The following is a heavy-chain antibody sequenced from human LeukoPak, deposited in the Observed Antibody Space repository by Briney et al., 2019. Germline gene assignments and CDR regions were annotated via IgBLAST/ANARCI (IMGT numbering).Heavy chain of an antibody. Sequence: GGSPRLSCAASGFTFSCYSMNWVRQAPGKGLEWVSYISSSSTTIYYADSVKGRFTISRDNAKNSVCLQMNSLRAEDTAVYYCARDPDQGRGFDFWGQGTLVTASS. CDR3: ARDPDQGRGFDF. D-gene: IGHD1-26*01. V-gene: IGHV3-48*01. CDR1: GFTFSCYS. J-gene: IGHJ4*02. CDR2: ISSSSTTI.